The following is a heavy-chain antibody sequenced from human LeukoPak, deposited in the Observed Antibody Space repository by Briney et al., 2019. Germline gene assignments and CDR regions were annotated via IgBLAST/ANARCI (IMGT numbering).Heavy chain of an antibody. Sequence: KTGGSLRLSCAASGFTFSSYSMNWVRQAPGKGLEWVSSISSSSSYIYYADSVKGRFTISRDNAKNSLYLQMNSLRAEDTAVYYCARDLVVATNITRHPWGQGTLVTVSS. J-gene: IGHJ5*02. D-gene: IGHD2-15*01. CDR3: ARDLVVATNITRHP. CDR2: ISSSSSYI. V-gene: IGHV3-21*01. CDR1: GFTFSSYS.